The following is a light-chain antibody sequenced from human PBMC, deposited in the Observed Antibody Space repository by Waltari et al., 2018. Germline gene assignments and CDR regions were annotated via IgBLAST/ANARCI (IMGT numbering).Light chain of an antibody. Sequence: DTQMTQSPSSLSASIGDRVIITCRTSQSISRYLSWYQQIPRKAPRVLIYGASTLQSGVPSRFSGSGSGTDFTLTISSLQPEDFATYYCQQSYSSPLTFGPGTKVDIK. CDR3: QQSYSSPLT. J-gene: IGKJ3*01. CDR1: QSISRY. V-gene: IGKV1-39*01. CDR2: GAS.